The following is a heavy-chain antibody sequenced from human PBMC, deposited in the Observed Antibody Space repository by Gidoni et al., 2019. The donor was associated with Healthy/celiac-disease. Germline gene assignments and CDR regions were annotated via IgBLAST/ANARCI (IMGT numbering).Heavy chain of an antibody. V-gene: IGHV3-23*01. CDR1: GFTFSSYA. Sequence: EVQLLESGGGLVQPGGSLRLSCAASGFTFSSYAMRWVRQAPGKGLGWVSASSGSGGSTYYADSVKGRFTISRDNSKNTLYLQMNSLRAEDTAVYYCAKGQYYYDSSGYYIPTNLAVDYWGQGTLVTVSS. D-gene: IGHD3-22*01. J-gene: IGHJ4*02. CDR2: SSGSGGST. CDR3: AKGQYYYDSSGYYIPTNLAVDY.